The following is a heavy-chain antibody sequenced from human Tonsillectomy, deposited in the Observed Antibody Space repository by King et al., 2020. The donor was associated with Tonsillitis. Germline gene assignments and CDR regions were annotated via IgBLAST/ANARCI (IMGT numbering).Heavy chain of an antibody. Sequence: VQLVESGGGLVQPGGSLRLSCAASGFTFSSYWMHWVRQAPGKGLVWVSRINSDGSTTSYADSVKGRFIISRDNAKNTLNLQMNSLRADDTAVYYCARSQGDYGDYGYWGQGTLVTVPS. V-gene: IGHV3-74*01. J-gene: IGHJ4*02. CDR2: INSDGSTT. CDR1: GFTFSSYW. D-gene: IGHD4-17*01. CDR3: ARSQGDYGDYGY.